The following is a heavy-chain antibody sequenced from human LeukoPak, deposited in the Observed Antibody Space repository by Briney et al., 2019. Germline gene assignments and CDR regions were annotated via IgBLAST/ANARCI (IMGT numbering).Heavy chain of an antibody. Sequence: ASVKVSCKASGYSFTGYFIHWVRQAPGQGLEWMGCIDPNSGDTKYAQKFQGRVTMTRDTSISTAYMELSRLRSDDTAVYYCARDTGSSETTIDYWGQGTLVTVSS. D-gene: IGHD6-13*01. V-gene: IGHV1-2*02. J-gene: IGHJ4*02. CDR2: IDPNSGDT. CDR1: GYSFTGYF. CDR3: ARDTGSSETTIDY.